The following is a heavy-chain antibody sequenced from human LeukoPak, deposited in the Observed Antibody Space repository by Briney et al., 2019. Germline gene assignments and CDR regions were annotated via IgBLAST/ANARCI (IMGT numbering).Heavy chain of an antibody. J-gene: IGHJ4*02. CDR2: VYYTGST. D-gene: IGHD6-13*01. CDR1: GGSVSRDY. Sequence: SSETLSLTCTVSGGSVSRDYWSWIRQPPGKGLEYIGYVYYTGSTFYSPSLNGRVTMSLETSKNQFSLSLTSVTAADTAVYYCARGLALGIAFDYWGQGTLVTVSS. CDR3: ARGLALGIAFDY. V-gene: IGHV4-59*02.